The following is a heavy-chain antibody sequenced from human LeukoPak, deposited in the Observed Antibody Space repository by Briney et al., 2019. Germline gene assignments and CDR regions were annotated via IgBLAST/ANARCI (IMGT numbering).Heavy chain of an antibody. CDR1: GGSISSYY. Sequence: SETLSLTCTVSGGSISSYYWSWIRQPAGKGLEWIGRIYTSGSTNYNPSLKSRVTISVDTSKNQFSLKLSSVTAADTAVYYCARERVEYSSSSAWFDPWGQGTLVTVSS. CDR3: ARERVEYSSSSAWFDP. CDR2: IYTSGST. J-gene: IGHJ5*02. D-gene: IGHD6-6*01. V-gene: IGHV4-4*07.